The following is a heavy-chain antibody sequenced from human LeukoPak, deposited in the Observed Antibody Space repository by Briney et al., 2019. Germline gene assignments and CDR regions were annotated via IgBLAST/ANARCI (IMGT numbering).Heavy chain of an antibody. Sequence: NPSATLSLTCAVSGGSISSGGYSWSWIRQPPGKGLEWIGYIYHSGSTYYNPSLKSRVTISVDRSKNQFSLKLSSVTAADTAVYYCARAIFGVVNPWFDPWGQGTLVTVSS. V-gene: IGHV4-30-2*01. D-gene: IGHD3-3*01. CDR1: GGSISSGGYS. J-gene: IGHJ5*02. CDR2: IYHSGST. CDR3: ARAIFGVVNPWFDP.